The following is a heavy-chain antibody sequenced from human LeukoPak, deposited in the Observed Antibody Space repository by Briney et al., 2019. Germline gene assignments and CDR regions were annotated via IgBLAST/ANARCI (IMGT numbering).Heavy chain of an antibody. CDR1: GFTFSSNG. Sequence: GGSLRLPCAASGFTFSSNGMHWVRQAPGKGLEWVAFIRYDGSNKYYADSVKGRFTISRDNSKNTLYLQMNSLRAEDTAVYYCAKQEKERYYYDSSGYGYWGQGTLVTVSS. V-gene: IGHV3-30*02. J-gene: IGHJ4*02. D-gene: IGHD3-22*01. CDR2: IRYDGSNK. CDR3: AKQEKERYYYDSSGYGY.